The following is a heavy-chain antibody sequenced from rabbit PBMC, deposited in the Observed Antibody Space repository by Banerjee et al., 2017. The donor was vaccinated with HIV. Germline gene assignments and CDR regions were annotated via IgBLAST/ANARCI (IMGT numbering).Heavy chain of an antibody. CDR1: GVSFSISSY. V-gene: IGHV1S40*01. CDR3: ARDTSSSFSSYGMDL. Sequence: QSLEESGGDLVKPGASPTLTCTASGVSFSISSYMCWVRQAPGKGLEWIACIDAGSSAFTYFATWAKGRFTISKTSSTTVTLQMTRLTAADTATYFCARDTSSSFSSYGMDLWGPGTLVTVS. J-gene: IGHJ6*01. D-gene: IGHD1-1*01. CDR2: IDAGSSAFT.